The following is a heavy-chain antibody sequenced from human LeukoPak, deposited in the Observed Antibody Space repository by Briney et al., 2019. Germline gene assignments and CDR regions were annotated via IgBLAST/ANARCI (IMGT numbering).Heavy chain of an antibody. CDR1: GDSISSGSYY. CDR2: INTGGTT. Sequence: PSETLSLTCTVSGDSISSGSYYWSWIRQPAGKGLEYIGRINTGGTTNYNPSLKSRVTISVDTSKNQFSLKLSSVTAADTAVYYCARDQTYSGSGIYTYFDYWGQGILVTVSS. J-gene: IGHJ4*02. V-gene: IGHV4-61*02. CDR3: ARDQTYSGSGIYTYFDY. D-gene: IGHD3-10*01.